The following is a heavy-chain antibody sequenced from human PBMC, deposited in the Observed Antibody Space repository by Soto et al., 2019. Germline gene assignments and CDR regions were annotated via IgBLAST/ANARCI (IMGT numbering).Heavy chain of an antibody. J-gene: IGHJ5*02. CDR1: GGTSSSYA. CDR3: ARDLAYCGGDCYGWFDP. D-gene: IGHD2-21*02. CDR2: IIPIFGTA. V-gene: IGHV1-69*06. Sequence: QVQLVQSGAEVKKPGSSVKVSCKASGGTSSSYAISWVRQAPGQGLEWMGGIIPIFGTANYAQKFQGRVTITADKSTSAAYMELSSLRSEDTAVYYCARDLAYCGGDCYGWFDPWGQGTLVTVSS.